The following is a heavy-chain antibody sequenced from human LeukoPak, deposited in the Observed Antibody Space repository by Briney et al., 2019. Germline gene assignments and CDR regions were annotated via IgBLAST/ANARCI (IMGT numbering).Heavy chain of an antibody. CDR2: ICVTGDDI. D-gene: IGHD2-21*01. V-gene: IGHV3-23*01. J-gene: IGHJ4*02. CDR1: GFTFNSYA. Sequence: GGSLRLSCAASGFTFNSYAMTCVRQALGKGRERVAAICVTGDDIFYADSVKGRFTISKDNSKNTLFLKMNSLRAEDTAVYYCAKLAGLTYEEYYFDYWGQGTLVTVSS. CDR3: AKLAGLTYEEYYFDY.